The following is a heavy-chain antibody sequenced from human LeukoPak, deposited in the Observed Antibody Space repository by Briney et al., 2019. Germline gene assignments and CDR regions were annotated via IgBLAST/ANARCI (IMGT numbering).Heavy chain of an antibody. V-gene: IGHV1-18*01. D-gene: IGHD2-2*01. CDR2: ISAYNGNT. CDR3: ASTGGGTNYYYYGMDV. CDR1: GYTFTSYG. Sequence: GASVKVSCKASGYTFTSYGISWVRQAPGQGLEWMGWISAYNGNTNYAQKLQGRVTMTTDTSTSTAYMELRSLRSDDTAVYYCASTGGGTNYYYYGMDVWGQGTTVTVSS. J-gene: IGHJ6*02.